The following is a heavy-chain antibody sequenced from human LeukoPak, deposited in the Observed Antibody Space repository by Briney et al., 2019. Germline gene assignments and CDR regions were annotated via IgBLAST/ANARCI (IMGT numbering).Heavy chain of an antibody. D-gene: IGHD3-10*01. Sequence: SVKVSCKASGGTCSSYAISWVRQAPGQGLEWMGGIIPIFGTANYAQKSQGRVTITADKSTSTAYMELSSLRSEDTAVYYCARDRDMVRGVIHYYYYYGMDVWGKGTTVTVSS. J-gene: IGHJ6*04. V-gene: IGHV1-69*06. CDR2: IIPIFGTA. CDR3: ARDRDMVRGVIHYYYYYGMDV. CDR1: GGTCSSYA.